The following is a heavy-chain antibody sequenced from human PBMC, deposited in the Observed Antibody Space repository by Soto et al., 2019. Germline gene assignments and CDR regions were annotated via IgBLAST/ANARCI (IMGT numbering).Heavy chain of an antibody. CDR3: TRRGHQSANWFDP. CDR2: IIPMSGRP. CDR1: GGTFNSFS. Sequence: QVQLVQSGAEVKTPGSSVRVSCKASGGTFNSFSIDWVRQAPGQGFEWMGGIIPMSGRPNYAQRFQARVTFSADKSTNTVYMEVNSLTYEDTAVYYCTRRGHQSANWFDPWGQGTLVTVSS. V-gene: IGHV1-69*06. J-gene: IGHJ5*02.